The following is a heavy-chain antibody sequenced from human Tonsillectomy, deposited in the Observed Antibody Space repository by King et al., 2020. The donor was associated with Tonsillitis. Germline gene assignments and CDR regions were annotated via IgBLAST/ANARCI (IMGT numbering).Heavy chain of an antibody. CDR2: IHPTDSDT. CDR3: ARLDRDRYDSSGYKTSYFYGMDV. CDR1: GYSFTSYW. V-gene: IGHV5-51*01. D-gene: IGHD3-22*01. Sequence: QLVQSGAEVKKPGESLKISCKGSGYSFTSYWIGWVRQLPGKGLEWMGVIHPTDSDTRYSPSFQGQVTISADKSISTAYLQWSSLKASDTAMYYCARLDRDRYDSSGYKTSYFYGMDVWGQGTTVTVSS. J-gene: IGHJ6*02.